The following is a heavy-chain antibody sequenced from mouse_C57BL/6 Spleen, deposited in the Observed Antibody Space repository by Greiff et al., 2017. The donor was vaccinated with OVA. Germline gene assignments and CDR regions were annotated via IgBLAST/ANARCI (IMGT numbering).Heavy chain of an antibody. J-gene: IGHJ1*03. V-gene: IGHV1-59*01. CDR2: IDPSDSYT. D-gene: IGHD2-4*01. CDR1: GYTFTSYW. CDR3: ARVGLRRDWYFDV. Sequence: VQLQQPGAELVRPGTSVKLSCKASGYTFTSYWMHWVKQRPGQGLEWIGVIDPSDSYTNYNQKFKGKATLTVDTSSSTAYMQLSSLTSEDSAVYYCARVGLRRDWYFDVWGTGTTVTVSS.